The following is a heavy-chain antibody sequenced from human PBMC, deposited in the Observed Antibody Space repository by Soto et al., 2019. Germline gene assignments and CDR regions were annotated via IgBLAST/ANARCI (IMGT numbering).Heavy chain of an antibody. Sequence: ASVKVSCKASGYTFTSYDINWVRQATGQGLEWMGWMNPNSGNTGYAQKFQGRVTMTRNTSISTAYMELSSLRSEDTAVYYCARSEYCSSTSCQLFDYWGQGTLVTVSS. V-gene: IGHV1-8*01. CDR1: GYTFTSYD. CDR3: ARSEYCSSTSCQLFDY. J-gene: IGHJ4*02. CDR2: MNPNSGNT. D-gene: IGHD2-2*01.